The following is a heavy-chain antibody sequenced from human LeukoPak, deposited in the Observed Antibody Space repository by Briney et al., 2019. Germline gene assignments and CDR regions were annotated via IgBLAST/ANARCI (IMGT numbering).Heavy chain of an antibody. V-gene: IGHV3-9*01. CDR1: GFTFDDYA. D-gene: IGHD1-26*01. CDR2: ISWNSGSI. Sequence: GGSLRLSCAASGFTFDDYAMHWVRQAPGKGLEWVSGISWNSGSIGYADSVKGRFIISRDNAKNSLYLQMNSLRAEDTALYYCAKDISGSYYRNYFDYWGQGTLVTVSS. CDR3: AKDISGSYYRNYFDY. J-gene: IGHJ4*02.